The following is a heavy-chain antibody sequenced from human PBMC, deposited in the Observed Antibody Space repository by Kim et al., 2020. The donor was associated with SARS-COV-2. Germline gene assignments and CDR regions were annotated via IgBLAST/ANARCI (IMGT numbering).Heavy chain of an antibody. Sequence: SETLSLTCAVYSGTFSGYYWSWIRQPPGKGLEWIGEINDSGNSNHNPFFKSRVTISVDTSKNQFSLKLTSVTAADAAVYFCARGVGKGPDHYYYGIDVWGRGTTVTVSS. D-gene: IGHD2-15*01. J-gene: IGHJ6*02. V-gene: IGHV4-34*01. CDR1: SGTFSGYY. CDR3: ARGVGKGPDHYYYGIDV. CDR2: INDSGNS.